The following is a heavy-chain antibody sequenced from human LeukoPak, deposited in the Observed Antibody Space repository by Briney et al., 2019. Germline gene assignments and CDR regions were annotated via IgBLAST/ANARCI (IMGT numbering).Heavy chain of an antibody. CDR3: ASSTPYGEGAFDI. D-gene: IGHD4-17*01. CDR1: GFTFSSYS. J-gene: IGHJ3*02. V-gene: IGHV3-21*01. CDR2: ISSSSSYI. Sequence: GRSLRLSCAASGFTFSSYSMNWVRQAPGKGLEWVSSISSSSSYIYYADSVKGRFTISRDNAKNSLYLQMNSLRAEDTAVYYCASSTPYGEGAFDIWGQGTMVTVSS.